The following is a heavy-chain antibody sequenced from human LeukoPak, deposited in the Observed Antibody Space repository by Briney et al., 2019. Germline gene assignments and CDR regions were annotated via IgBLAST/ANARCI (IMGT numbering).Heavy chain of an antibody. J-gene: IGHJ4*02. CDR1: GFTVSSYA. Sequence: GGSLRLSCAASGFTVSSYAMSWVRQAPGKGLEWVSAISGSGDSTYYADSVKGRFTISRDNSKNTLYLQMNSLRAEDTAVYYCAKDRGGTRPFHFDYWGQGNLVTVSS. D-gene: IGHD1-1*01. V-gene: IGHV3-23*01. CDR2: ISGSGDST. CDR3: AKDRGGTRPFHFDY.